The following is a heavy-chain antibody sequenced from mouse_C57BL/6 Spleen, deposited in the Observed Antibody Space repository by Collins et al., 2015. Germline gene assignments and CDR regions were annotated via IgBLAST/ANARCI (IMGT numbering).Heavy chain of an antibody. CDR3: ARDYYGSSYAMDY. D-gene: IGHD1-1*01. J-gene: IGHJ4*01. CDR1: GYTFTDYY. Sequence: EVQLQQSGPVLVKPGASVKMSCEASGYTFTDYYMNWVKQSHGKSLEWIGVINPYNGGTSYNQKFKGKATLTVDKSSSTAYMELNSLTSEDSAVYYCARDYYGSSYAMDYWGQGTSVTVSS. V-gene: IGHV1-19*01. CDR2: INPYNGGT.